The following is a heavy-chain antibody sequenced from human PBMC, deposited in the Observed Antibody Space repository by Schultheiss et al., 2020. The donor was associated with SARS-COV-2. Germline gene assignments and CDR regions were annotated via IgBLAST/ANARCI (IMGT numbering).Heavy chain of an antibody. Sequence: GGSLRLSCAASGFTFSSYAMHWVRQAPGKGLEWVAVISYDGSNKYYADSVKGRFTISRDNSKNTLYLQMNSLRAEDTAVYYCARGKDWGQGTLVTVSS. CDR1: GFTFSSYA. CDR2: ISYDGSNK. V-gene: IGHV3-30*01. J-gene: IGHJ4*02. CDR3: ARGKD.